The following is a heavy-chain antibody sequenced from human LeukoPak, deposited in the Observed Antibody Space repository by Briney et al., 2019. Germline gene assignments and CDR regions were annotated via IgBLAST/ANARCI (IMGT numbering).Heavy chain of an antibody. Sequence: SETLSLTCAVSGGSISSGGYSWSWIRQPPGKGLEWIGYIYHRGSTYYNPSLKSRVTISVDRSKNQFSLKLSSVTAADTAVYYCARSLAEFYGDYVDYWGQGTLVTVS. V-gene: IGHV4-30-2*01. J-gene: IGHJ4*02. CDR2: IYHRGST. D-gene: IGHD4-17*01. CDR1: GGSISSGGYS. CDR3: ARSLAEFYGDYVDY.